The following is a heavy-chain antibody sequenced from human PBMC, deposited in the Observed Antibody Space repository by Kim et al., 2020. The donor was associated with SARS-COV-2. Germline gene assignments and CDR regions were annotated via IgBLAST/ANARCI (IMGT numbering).Heavy chain of an antibody. CDR3: ARVPAGSSVAGNYGMDV. J-gene: IGHJ6*02. CDR1: GFTFSTYW. V-gene: IGHV3-74*01. CDR2: IHSDGSST. Sequence: GGSLRLSCAASGFTFSTYWMHWVRQVPGKGLVWVSRIHSDGSSTSYADYVKGRFTISRDNAKNTLYLQMNSLRAEDMGVYYCARVPAGSSVAGNYGMDVWGQGTTVTVSS. D-gene: IGHD6-19*01.